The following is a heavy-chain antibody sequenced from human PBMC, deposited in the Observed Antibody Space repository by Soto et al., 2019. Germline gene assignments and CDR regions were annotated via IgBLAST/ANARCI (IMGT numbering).Heavy chain of an antibody. Sequence: SVKVSCKASRGTFSSYAISWVQQAPGKGLEWMGGIIPIFGTANYAQKFQGRVTITADESTSTAYMELSSLRSEDTAVYYCASSVAKYYYYGMDVWGQGTTVTVSS. CDR3: ASSVAKYYYYGMDV. CDR2: IIPIFGTA. V-gene: IGHV1-69*13. CDR1: RGTFSSYA. D-gene: IGHD5-12*01. J-gene: IGHJ6*02.